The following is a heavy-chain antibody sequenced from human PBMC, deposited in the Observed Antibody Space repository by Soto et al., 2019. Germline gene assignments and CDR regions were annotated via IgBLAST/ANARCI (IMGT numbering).Heavy chain of an antibody. Sequence: SETLSPTCTVSGGSIGSYYWSWIRQPPGKGLEWIGYIYYSGSTNYNPSLKSRVTISVDTSKIQFSLKLSSVTAADTAVYYCARGEYNWNGGLYFDHWGRGTLVTVSS. CDR3: ARGEYNWNGGLYFDH. CDR1: GGSIGSYY. V-gene: IGHV4-59*01. J-gene: IGHJ4*02. D-gene: IGHD1-1*01. CDR2: IYYSGST.